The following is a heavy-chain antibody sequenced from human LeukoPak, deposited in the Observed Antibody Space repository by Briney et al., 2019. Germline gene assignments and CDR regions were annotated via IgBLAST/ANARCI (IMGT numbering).Heavy chain of an antibody. CDR1: GFTFSSYA. CDR3: AKAAIKYYYDSSGYYPV. D-gene: IGHD3-22*01. CDR2: ISGSGGST. Sequence: GGSLRLSCAASGFTFSSYAMSGVRQAPGKGLEWVSAISGSGGSTYYADSVKGRFTISRDNSKNTLYLQMNSLRAEDTAVYYCAKAAIKYYYDSSGYYPVWGKGTTVTVSS. J-gene: IGHJ6*04. V-gene: IGHV3-23*01.